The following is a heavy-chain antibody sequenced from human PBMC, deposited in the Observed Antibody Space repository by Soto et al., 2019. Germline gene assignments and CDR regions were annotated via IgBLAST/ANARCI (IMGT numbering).Heavy chain of an antibody. Sequence: QVHLVQSGAEVKKPGSSVKVSCKASGATFSRDTFSWVRQAPGQGLEWVGRITPVLGVEIYAQRFQGRVTITADTSATSVYMELSSLTSDDTAMYFCARDQTGFDYWGQGTQVTVSS. V-gene: IGHV1-69*08. CDR1: GATFSRDT. CDR2: ITPVLGVE. J-gene: IGHJ4*02. CDR3: ARDQTGFDY.